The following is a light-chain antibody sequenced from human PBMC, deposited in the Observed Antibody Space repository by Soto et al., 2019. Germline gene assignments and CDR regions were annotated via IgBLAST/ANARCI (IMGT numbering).Light chain of an antibody. V-gene: IGLV3-21*04. J-gene: IGLJ1*01. CDR2: YDS. CDR1: NIGSKN. Sequence: SYELTQPPSVSVAPGKTARIPCGGNNIGSKNVHWYQQRPGQAPLLVIYYDSDRPSGIPERFSGSNSGNTATLTISRVEGGDEGDYYCQVWDSRSDHYVFGSGTKVTVL. CDR3: QVWDSRSDHYV.